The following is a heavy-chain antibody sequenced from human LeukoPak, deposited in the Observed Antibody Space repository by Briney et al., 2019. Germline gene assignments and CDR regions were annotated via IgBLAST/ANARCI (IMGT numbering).Heavy chain of an antibody. Sequence: AGGSLRLSCAASGFTVSSNYMSWVRQAPGKGLEWVSVIYSGGSTYYADSVRGRFTISRDNYKNKLCLQMNSLRAEDTAVYYCARVNVGNRYFDYGGQGTLVTVSS. CDR1: GFTVSSNY. V-gene: IGHV3-53*01. J-gene: IGHJ4*02. CDR2: IYSGGST. CDR3: ARVNVGNRYFDY. D-gene: IGHD4-23*01.